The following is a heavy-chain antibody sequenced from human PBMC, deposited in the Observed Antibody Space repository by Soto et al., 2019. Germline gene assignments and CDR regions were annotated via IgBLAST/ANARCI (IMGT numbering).Heavy chain of an antibody. V-gene: IGHV3-30*18. CDR1: GFTFSSYG. CDR2: ISYDGSNK. CDR3: GKDGGGAYVLRY. Sequence: QVQLVESGGGVVQPGRSLRLSCAASGFTFSSYGMHWVRQAPGKGLEWVAVISYDGSNKYYADSVKGRFTISRDNSKNTLYLQMNGLRAGDTAGYYGGKDGGGAYVLRYWGQGTLVTVAS. D-gene: IGHD4-17*01. J-gene: IGHJ4*02.